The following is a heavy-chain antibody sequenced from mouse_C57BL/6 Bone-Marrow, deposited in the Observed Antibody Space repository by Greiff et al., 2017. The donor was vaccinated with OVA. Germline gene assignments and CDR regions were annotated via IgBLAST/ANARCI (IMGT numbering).Heavy chain of an antibody. CDR3: ARGLRYLDY. CDR2: INYDGSST. V-gene: IGHV5-16*01. Sequence: EVKLMESEGGLVQPGSSMKLSCTASGFTFSDYYMAWVRQVPEKGLEWVANINYDGSSTYYLDSLKSRFIISRDNAKNILYLQMSSLKSEDTATYYCARGLRYLDYWGQGTTLTVSS. D-gene: IGHD3-1*01. J-gene: IGHJ2*01. CDR1: GFTFSDYY.